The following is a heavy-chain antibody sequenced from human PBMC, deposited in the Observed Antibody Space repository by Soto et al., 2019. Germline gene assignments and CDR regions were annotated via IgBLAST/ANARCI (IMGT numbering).Heavy chain of an antibody. Sequence: SETLSLTCTVSGGSISSYYWSWIWQPPGKGLEWIGYIYYSGSTNYNPSLKSRVTISADTSKNQFSLKLSSVTAADTAVYYCAREAGIAAAGKNYYGMDVWGQGTTVTVSS. J-gene: IGHJ6*02. CDR2: IYYSGST. D-gene: IGHD6-13*01. CDR3: AREAGIAAAGKNYYGMDV. V-gene: IGHV4-59*01. CDR1: GGSISSYY.